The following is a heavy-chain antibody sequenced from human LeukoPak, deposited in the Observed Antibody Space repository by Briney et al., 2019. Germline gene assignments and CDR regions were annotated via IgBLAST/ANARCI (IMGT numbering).Heavy chain of an antibody. CDR1: GGSFSGYY. Sequence: SETLSLTCAVYGGSFSGYYWGWIRQPPGKGLEWIGSTYYSGSTYYNPSLKSRVTISVDTSKNQFSLKLSSVTAADTAVYYCARVPPYSGSYRNRDAFDIWGQGTMVTVSS. J-gene: IGHJ3*02. CDR3: ARVPPYSGSYRNRDAFDI. CDR2: TYYSGST. D-gene: IGHD1-26*01. V-gene: IGHV4-34*01.